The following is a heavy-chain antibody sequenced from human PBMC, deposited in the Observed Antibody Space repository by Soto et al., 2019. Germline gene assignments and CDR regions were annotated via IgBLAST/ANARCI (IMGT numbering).Heavy chain of an antibody. CDR2: IYYSGST. Sequence: SETLSLTCTVSGGSISSGDYYWSWIRQPPGKGLEWIGYIYYSGSTYYNPPLKSRVTISVDTSKNQFSLKLSSVTAADTAVYYCARFVWGVVMYYGMDVWGQGTTVTVSS. D-gene: IGHD3-16*01. J-gene: IGHJ6*02. V-gene: IGHV4-30-4*01. CDR1: GGSISSGDYY. CDR3: ARFVWGVVMYYGMDV.